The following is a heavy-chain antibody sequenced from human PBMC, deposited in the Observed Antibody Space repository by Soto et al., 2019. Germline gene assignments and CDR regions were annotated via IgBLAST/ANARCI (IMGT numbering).Heavy chain of an antibody. CDR2: ISSNGVTT. V-gene: IGHV3-64D*06. D-gene: IGHD3-22*01. J-gene: IGHJ4*02. Sequence: PGGSLRLSCSASGFSFSSYAMHWVRQTPGKGLEYVSAISSNGVTTNHADSVKGRFTISRDNSKNTLYLQMSSLRAEDTAVYYCVKVGAYYYDTSGYLDYWGQGTLVTVSS. CDR3: VKVGAYYYDTSGYLDY. CDR1: GFSFSSYA.